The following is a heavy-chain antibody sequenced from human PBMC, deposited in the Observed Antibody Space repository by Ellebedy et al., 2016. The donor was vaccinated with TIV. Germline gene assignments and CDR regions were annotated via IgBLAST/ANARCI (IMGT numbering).Heavy chain of an antibody. Sequence: MPSETLSLTCTVSGGSITSYYWSWIRQPPGKGLEWIGYIYYSGSANYNPSLKSRVTISLDTSKNQFSLKLSSVSAADTAVYYCASQAYKWKDSGYFQHWGQGTLVTVSS. V-gene: IGHV4-59*01. CDR1: GGSITSYY. CDR3: ASQAYKWKDSGYFQH. D-gene: IGHD1-20*01. J-gene: IGHJ1*01. CDR2: IYYSGSA.